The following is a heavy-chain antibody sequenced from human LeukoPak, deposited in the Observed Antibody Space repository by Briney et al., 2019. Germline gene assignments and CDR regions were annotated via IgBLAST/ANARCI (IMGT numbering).Heavy chain of an antibody. CDR1: GFTFSSYW. Sequence: GGSLRLSCAASGFTFSSYWMNWARQAPGKGLEWVASINHNGNANYYVDSVKGRFTISRDNAKNSLYLQMSNLRAEDTAVYFCARGGGLDVWGQGATVTVSS. V-gene: IGHV3-7*03. CDR3: ARGGGLDV. J-gene: IGHJ6*02. D-gene: IGHD3-16*01. CDR2: INHNGNAN.